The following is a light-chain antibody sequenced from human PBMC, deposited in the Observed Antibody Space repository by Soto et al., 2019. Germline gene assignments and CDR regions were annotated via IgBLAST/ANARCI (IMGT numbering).Light chain of an antibody. Sequence: QSVLTQPTSASGTPGQRVTISCSGSSSNIGRNAVTWYQQLPGTAPKVFVYSNDQRPSAVPDRFSGSKSGTSASLAISGLQSEDEADYYCATWDDSFNGWVFGGGTKLTVL. J-gene: IGLJ3*02. CDR2: SND. V-gene: IGLV1-44*01. CDR3: ATWDDSFNGWV. CDR1: SSNIGRNA.